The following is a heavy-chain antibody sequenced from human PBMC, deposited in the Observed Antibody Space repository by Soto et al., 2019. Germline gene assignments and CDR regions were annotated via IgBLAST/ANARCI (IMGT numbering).Heavy chain of an antibody. Sequence: EVQLLESGGGLVQPGGSLRLSCAASGFTFSSYAMSWVRQAPGKGLEWVSAISGSGGGTYYADSVKGRFTISRDNSKNTLYLQMNSLRAEDTAVYYCAKGGYCSGGSCYSFHAFDIWGQGTMVTVSS. V-gene: IGHV3-23*01. CDR1: GFTFSSYA. CDR2: ISGSGGGT. CDR3: AKGGYCSGGSCYSFHAFDI. J-gene: IGHJ3*02. D-gene: IGHD2-15*01.